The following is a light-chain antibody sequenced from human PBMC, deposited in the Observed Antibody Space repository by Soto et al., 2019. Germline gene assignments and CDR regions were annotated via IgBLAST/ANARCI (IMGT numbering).Light chain of an antibody. J-gene: IGLJ1*01. CDR3: ISFTTTINHV. CDR2: EVN. Sequence: QSALTQPASLSGSPGQSITISCTGTSSDIGAYDYVSWFQQHPGKAPKLMISEVNNRPSGVSNRFSGSKSGNTAYLTISGLQVEDEAEYFSISFTTTINHVFGTGTKVSV. CDR1: SSDIGAYDY. V-gene: IGLV2-14*01.